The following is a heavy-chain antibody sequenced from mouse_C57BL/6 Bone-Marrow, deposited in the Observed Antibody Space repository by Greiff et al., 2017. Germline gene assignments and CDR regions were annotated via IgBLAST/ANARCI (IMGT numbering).Heavy chain of an antibody. CDR1: GYTFTSYG. D-gene: IGHD2-3*01. Sequence: QVQLQQSGAELARPGASVKLSCKASGYTFTSYGISWVKQRTGQGLEWIGEIYPRSGNTYYNEKFKGKATLTADKSSSTAYMELRSLTSEDSAVYFCAGLLRFYWYFDVWGTGTTVTGSS. CDR3: AGLLRFYWYFDV. J-gene: IGHJ1*03. CDR2: IYPRSGNT. V-gene: IGHV1-81*01.